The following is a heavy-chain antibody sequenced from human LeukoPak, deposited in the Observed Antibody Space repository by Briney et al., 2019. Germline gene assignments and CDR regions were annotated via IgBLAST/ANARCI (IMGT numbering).Heavy chain of an antibody. Sequence: SETLSLTCAVYGGSFSGYYWSWIRQPPGKGLEWIGEINHSGSTNYNPSLKSRVTISVDTSKNQFSLKLSSVTAADTAVYYCARDRNYYDSSGYYYANWFDPWGQGTLVTVSS. J-gene: IGHJ5*02. CDR3: ARDRNYYDSSGYYYANWFDP. V-gene: IGHV4-34*01. CDR1: GGSFSGYY. CDR2: INHSGST. D-gene: IGHD3-22*01.